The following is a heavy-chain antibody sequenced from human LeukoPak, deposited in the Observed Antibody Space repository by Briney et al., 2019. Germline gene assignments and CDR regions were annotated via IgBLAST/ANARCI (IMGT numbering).Heavy chain of an antibody. V-gene: IGHV3-53*01. CDR3: ARGDSSGYYNAFDI. J-gene: IGHJ3*02. Sequence: GGSLRPSCAASGFTVSSNYMSWVRQAPGKGLEWVSVIYSGGSTYYADSVKGRFTISRDNSKNTLYLQMNSLRAEDTAVYYCARGDSSGYYNAFDIWGQGTMVTVSS. D-gene: IGHD3-22*01. CDR2: IYSGGST. CDR1: GFTVSSNY.